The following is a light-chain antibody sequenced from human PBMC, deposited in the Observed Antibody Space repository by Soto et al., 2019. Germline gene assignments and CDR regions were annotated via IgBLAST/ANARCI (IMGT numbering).Light chain of an antibody. V-gene: IGKV3-20*01. J-gene: IGKJ2*01. CDR1: QSVSSSY. Sequence: EIVLTQSPGTLSLSPGERATLSCRASQSVSSSYLPWYQQKPGQAPRLLIYGASSRATGIPDRFSDSGSGTALTLTSSRLEPEAVEVYYWHQYGSTTFGLGTQLEIK. CDR2: GAS. CDR3: HQYGSTT.